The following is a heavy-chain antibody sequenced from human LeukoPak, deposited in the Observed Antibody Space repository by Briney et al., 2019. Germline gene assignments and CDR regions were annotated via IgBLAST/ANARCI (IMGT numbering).Heavy chain of an antibody. V-gene: IGHV3-7*01. J-gene: IGHJ4*02. CDR3: ARLKDDVTKFDY. CDR1: GFSFSRYW. CDR2: INQDVSRI. Sequence: GGSLRLSCAGSGFSFSRYWMAWVRQAPGKGLEWVASINQDVSRIHYVDSVKGRFTISRDNAKSSLFLQMTSLRVEDTAVYYCARLKDDVTKFDYWGQGTLVTISS. D-gene: IGHD2-8*01.